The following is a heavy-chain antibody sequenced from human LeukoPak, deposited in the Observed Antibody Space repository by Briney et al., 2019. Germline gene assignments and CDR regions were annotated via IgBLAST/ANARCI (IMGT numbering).Heavy chain of an antibody. CDR3: ARHPYDRFDY. J-gene: IGHJ4*02. CDR1: GGSISGGGYS. CDR2: IYYSGTT. Sequence: SETLSLTCAVSGGSISGGGYSWSWIRQPPGKGLEWIGYIYYSGTTYYNPSLKSRVTISVDTSKNQFSLKLSSVTAADTAVYYCARHPYDRFDYWGQGTLVTVSS. V-gene: IGHV4-30-4*07. D-gene: IGHD3-22*01.